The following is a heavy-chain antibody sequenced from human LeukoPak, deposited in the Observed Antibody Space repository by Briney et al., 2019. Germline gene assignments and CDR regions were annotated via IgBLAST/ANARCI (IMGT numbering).Heavy chain of an antibody. Sequence: SVKVSCKASGGTFSSYAISWVRQAPGQGLEWMGGIIPVFGTANYAQKFQGRVTITTDESTSTAYMELSSLRSEDTAVYYCARGPLPYYYDSSGYTPYYFDYWGQGTLVTVSS. J-gene: IGHJ4*02. CDR3: ARGPLPYYYDSSGYTPYYFDY. CDR2: IIPVFGTA. CDR1: GGTFSSYA. D-gene: IGHD3-22*01. V-gene: IGHV1-69*05.